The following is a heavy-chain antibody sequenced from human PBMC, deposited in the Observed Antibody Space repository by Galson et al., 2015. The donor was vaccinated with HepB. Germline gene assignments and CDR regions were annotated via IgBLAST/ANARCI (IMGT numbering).Heavy chain of an antibody. CDR3: ARVDWKAAAGWGRQKNFQH. J-gene: IGHJ1*01. D-gene: IGHD6-13*01. V-gene: IGHV1-18*01. CDR2: ISAYNGNT. CDR1: GYTFTSYG. Sequence: SVKVSCKASGYTFTSYGISWVRQAPGQGLEWMGWISAYNGNTNYAQKLQGRVTMTTDTSTSTAYMELRSLRSDDTAVYYCARVDWKAAAGWGRQKNFQHWGQGTLVTVSS.